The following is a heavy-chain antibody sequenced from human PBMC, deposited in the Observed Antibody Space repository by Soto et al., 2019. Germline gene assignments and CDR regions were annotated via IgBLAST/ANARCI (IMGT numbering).Heavy chain of an antibody. CDR3: ARERVLRSGWFDP. Sequence: QVQLRESGPGLVKPSQALSLVCSVSGDSITSGGYYWTWLRQRPGKGPEWIGYIYFTGSAYYNPSLKSRMTMSVDTSKNQFSLRLTSVTAADTAFYYCARERVLRSGWFDPWGQGTLVTVSS. V-gene: IGHV4-31*03. D-gene: IGHD1-26*01. J-gene: IGHJ5*02. CDR1: GDSITSGGYY. CDR2: IYFTGSA.